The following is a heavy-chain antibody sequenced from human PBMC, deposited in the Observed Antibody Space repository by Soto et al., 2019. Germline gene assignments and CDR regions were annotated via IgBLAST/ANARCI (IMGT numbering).Heavy chain of an antibody. CDR2: IKPDGSEI. CDR1: GFIFSSSW. J-gene: IGHJ6*02. Sequence: PGGSLRLSCTASGFIFSSSWMTWVRQAPGKGLKWVANIKPDGSEIYYADSLKGRFTISRDNTRNSLYLQTSSLRAEDTAVYYCVRESLVKSIARSLFFYYAMDGWGQGTTVTVPS. D-gene: IGHD6-13*01. V-gene: IGHV3-7*03. CDR3: VRESLVKSIARSLFFYYAMDG.